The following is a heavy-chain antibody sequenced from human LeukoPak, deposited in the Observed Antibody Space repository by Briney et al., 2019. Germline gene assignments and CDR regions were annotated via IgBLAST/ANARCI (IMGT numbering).Heavy chain of an antibody. CDR3: AREWGNSVLPLDY. CDR1: GFTFSSYW. CDR2: INGEGSIV. D-gene: IGHD3-16*01. V-gene: IGHV3-74*01. J-gene: IGHJ4*01. Sequence: PGGSLRLSCAASGFTFSSYWMHWVRQGPGIGLVWVSRINGEGSIVNYADSVKGRFTISRDNAKNTLDLQMNSLRVEDTAVYFCAREWGNSVLPLDYWGQETWSPSPQ.